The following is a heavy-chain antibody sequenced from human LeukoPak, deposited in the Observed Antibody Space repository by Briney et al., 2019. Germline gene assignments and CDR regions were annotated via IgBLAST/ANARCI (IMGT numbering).Heavy chain of an antibody. CDR2: ISYDGSNK. CDR3: AKSNAGVPLHAFDI. J-gene: IGHJ3*02. CDR1: GFTFSSYG. V-gene: IGHV3-30*18. D-gene: IGHD4-11*01. Sequence: GGSLRLSCAASGFTFSSYGMHWVRQAPGKGLEWVAVISYDGSNKYYADSVKGRFTISRDNSKNTLYLQMNSLRAEDTAVYYCAKSNAGVPLHAFDIWGQGTMVTVSS.